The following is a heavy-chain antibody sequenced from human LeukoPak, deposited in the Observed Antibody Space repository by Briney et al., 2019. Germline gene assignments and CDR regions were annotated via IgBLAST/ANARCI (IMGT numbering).Heavy chain of an antibody. CDR1: GGSISSSSYY. Sequence: SETLSLTCTVSGGSISSSSYYWGWIRQPPGKGLEWIGSIYYSGSTYYNPSLKSRVTISVDTSKNQFSLKLSSVTAADTAVYYCARDRVWYSNSSDYWYFDLWGRGTLVTVSS. V-gene: IGHV4-39*02. D-gene: IGHD6-6*01. CDR2: IYYSGST. J-gene: IGHJ2*01. CDR3: ARDRVWYSNSSDYWYFDL.